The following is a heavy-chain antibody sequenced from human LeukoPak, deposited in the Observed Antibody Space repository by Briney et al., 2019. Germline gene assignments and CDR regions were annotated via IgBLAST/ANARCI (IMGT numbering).Heavy chain of an antibody. CDR1: GGSISSHY. V-gene: IGHV4-59*11. CDR3: ARVGYSNYYFDY. J-gene: IGHJ4*02. Sequence: SETLSLTCTVSGGSISSHYWSWIRQPPGKGLEWIGYIYYSGSTNYNPSLKSRVTISVDTSKNQFSLKLSSVTAADTAVYYCARVGYSNYYFDYWGQGTLVTVSS. CDR2: IYYSGST. D-gene: IGHD4-11*01.